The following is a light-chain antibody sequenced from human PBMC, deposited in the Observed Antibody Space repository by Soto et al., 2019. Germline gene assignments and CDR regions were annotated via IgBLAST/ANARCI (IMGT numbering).Light chain of an antibody. V-gene: IGLV2-14*01. Sequence: QSALTQPASVSGSPGQSITISCTGTSSDVGGYNYVSWYQQHPGKAPKLMIYDVSNRPSGVSNRFSGSKSGNTASLTISGLQAEDEADYYCSSYPSSNTPVFGGGTKLTVL. CDR3: SSYPSSNTPV. CDR2: DVS. CDR1: SSDVGGYNY. J-gene: IGLJ3*02.